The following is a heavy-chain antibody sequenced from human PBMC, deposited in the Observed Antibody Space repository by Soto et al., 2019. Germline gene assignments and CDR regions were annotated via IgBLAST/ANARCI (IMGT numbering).Heavy chain of an antibody. CDR1: GGSISSSNW. J-gene: IGHJ4*02. Sequence: ETLSLTCAVSGGSISSSNWWSWVRQPPGKGLEWVGRIKSKTDGETTDYASPVEDRFTISRDDSKNSLYLQMNSLKTEDTAVYYCSTDLPWSYGALGYWGQGTVVTVSS. CDR2: IKSKTDGETT. V-gene: IGHV3-15*01. CDR3: STDLPWSYGALGY. D-gene: IGHD3-10*01.